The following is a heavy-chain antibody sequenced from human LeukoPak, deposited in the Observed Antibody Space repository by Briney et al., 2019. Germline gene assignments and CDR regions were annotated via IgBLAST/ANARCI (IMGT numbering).Heavy chain of an antibody. CDR3: ARQGYCSSTSCYRSHRFDP. CDR2: INHSGST. J-gene: IGHJ5*02. CDR1: GGSFSGYY. D-gene: IGHD2-2*01. V-gene: IGHV4-34*01. Sequence: SETLSLTCAVYGGSFSGYYWSWIRQPPGKGLEWIGEINHSGSTNYNPSLKSRVTISVDTSKNQFSLKLSSVTAADTAVYYCARQGYCSSTSCYRSHRFDPWGQGTLVTVSS.